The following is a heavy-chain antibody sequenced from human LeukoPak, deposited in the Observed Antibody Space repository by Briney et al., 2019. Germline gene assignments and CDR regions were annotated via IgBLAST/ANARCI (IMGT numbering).Heavy chain of an antibody. CDR3: ARSLGQQLVVDY. V-gene: IGHV4-34*01. J-gene: IGHJ4*02. CDR1: GGSFSGYY. CDR2: IYYSGST. Sequence: SETLSLTCAVYGGSFSGYYWSWIRQPPGKGLEWIGSIYYSGSTYYNPSLKSRVTISVDTSKNQFSLKLSSVTAADTAVYYCARSLGQQLVVDYWGQGTLVTVSS. D-gene: IGHD6-13*01.